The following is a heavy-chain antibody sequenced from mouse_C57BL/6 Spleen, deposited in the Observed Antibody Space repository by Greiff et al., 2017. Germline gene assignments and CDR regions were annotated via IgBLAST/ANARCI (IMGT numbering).Heavy chain of an antibody. CDR3: ARSALNSSGLFAY. CDR1: GYTFTSYG. CDR2: IYPRSGNT. D-gene: IGHD3-2*02. Sequence: VQLVESGAELARPGASVKLSCKASGYTFTSYGISWVKQRTGQGLEWIGEIYPRSGNTYYNEKFKGKATLTADKSSSTAYMELRSLTSEDSAVYFCARSALNSSGLFAYWGQGTLVTVSA. J-gene: IGHJ3*01. V-gene: IGHV1-81*01.